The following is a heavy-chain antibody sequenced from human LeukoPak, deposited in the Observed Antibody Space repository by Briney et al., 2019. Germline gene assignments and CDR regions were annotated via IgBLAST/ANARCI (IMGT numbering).Heavy chain of an antibody. CDR2: INHSGST. V-gene: IGHV4-34*01. CDR1: GGSFSGYY. D-gene: IGHD3-22*01. J-gene: IGHJ4*02. Sequence: SETLSLTCAVYGGSFSGYYWSWIRQTPGKGLEWIGEINHSGSTNYNPSLKSRVTISVDTSKNQFSLKLSSVTAADTAVYYCARIVYYDSSGYFYHFDYWGQGTLVTVSS. CDR3: ARIVYYDSSGYFYHFDY.